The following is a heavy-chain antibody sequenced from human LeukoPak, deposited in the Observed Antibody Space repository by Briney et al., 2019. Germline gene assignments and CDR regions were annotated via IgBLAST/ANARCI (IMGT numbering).Heavy chain of an antibody. D-gene: IGHD3-22*01. CDR1: GFTFKNYA. CDR2: ISNDGRST. V-gene: IGHV3-23*01. J-gene: IGHJ2*01. CDR3: AKYGSGDLWLLGWYFDF. Sequence: PGGSQRLSCALSGFTFKNYAITWVRKAPGKGLEWVSSISNDGRSTHYADSVKGRFTISRDNSKNTVSLQMNSLRAEDTAVYYCAKYGSGDLWLLGWYFDFWGRGTLVTVSS.